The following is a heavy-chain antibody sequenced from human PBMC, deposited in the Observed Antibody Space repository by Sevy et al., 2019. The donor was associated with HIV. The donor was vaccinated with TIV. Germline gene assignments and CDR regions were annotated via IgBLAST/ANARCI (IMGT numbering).Heavy chain of an antibody. CDR2: IYYSGST. Sequence: SETLSLTCTVSDGSISSGDYYWSWIRQPPGKGLEWIGYIYYSGSTYYNPSLKSRVTISVDTSKNQFSLKLSSVTAADTAVYYCARAPRQYYYDSSGYANVGFDYWGQGTLVTVSS. V-gene: IGHV4-30-4*01. CDR3: ARAPRQYYYDSSGYANVGFDY. CDR1: DGSISSGDYY. D-gene: IGHD3-22*01. J-gene: IGHJ4*02.